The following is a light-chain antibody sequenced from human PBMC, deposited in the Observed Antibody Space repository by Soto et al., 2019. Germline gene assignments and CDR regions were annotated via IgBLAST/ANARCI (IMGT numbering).Light chain of an antibody. V-gene: IGKV3-20*01. Sequence: EIVLTQSPGTLSLSPGERATLSCRASQSVSNNYLAWYQHKPGQAPRLLIYGASSRATGIPDRFSGSGSGTDFTLTISRLEPEDFAFYFCQQYGSSPMYAFAQGTKLEI. CDR3: QQYGSSPMYA. J-gene: IGKJ2*01. CDR2: GAS. CDR1: QSVSNNY.